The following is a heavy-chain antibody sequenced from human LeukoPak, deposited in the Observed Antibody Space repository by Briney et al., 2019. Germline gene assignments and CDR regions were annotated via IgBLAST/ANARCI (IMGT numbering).Heavy chain of an antibody. CDR3: ARDKGGYSYGYGEVDWYFDY. D-gene: IGHD5-18*01. CDR1: GFTFSSYA. CDR2: IWYDGSNK. Sequence: GGSLRLSCAASGFTFSSYAMHWVRQAPGKGLEWVAVIWYDGSNKYYADSVKGRFTISRDNSKNTLYLQMNSLRAEDTAVYYCARDKGGYSYGYGEVDWYFDYWGQGTLVTVSS. J-gene: IGHJ4*02. V-gene: IGHV3-33*08.